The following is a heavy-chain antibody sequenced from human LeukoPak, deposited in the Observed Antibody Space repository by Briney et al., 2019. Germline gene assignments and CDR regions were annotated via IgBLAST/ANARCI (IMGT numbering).Heavy chain of an antibody. CDR2: ISSSSSYI. CDR1: GFTFSSYS. Sequence: GGSLRLSRAASGFTFSSYSMNWVRQAPGKGLEWVSSISSSSSYIYYADSVKGRFTISRDNAKNSLYLQMNSLRAEDTAVYYCARDGFVVVPAAPPGFDYWGQGTLVTVSS. CDR3: ARDGFVVVPAAPPGFDY. D-gene: IGHD2-2*01. V-gene: IGHV3-21*01. J-gene: IGHJ4*02.